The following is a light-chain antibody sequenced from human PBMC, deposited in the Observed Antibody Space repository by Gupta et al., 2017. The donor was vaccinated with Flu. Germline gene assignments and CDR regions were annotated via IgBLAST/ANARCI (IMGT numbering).Light chain of an antibody. CDR2: GAS. V-gene: IGKV4-1*01. CDR1: QSVLYSSSNKNY. CDR3: QQDYSTHL. Sequence: DIVMTQSPYSLAVSLGERATINCKSSQSVLYSSSNKNYLAWYQQKPGQPPKLLIYGASTREYGVTDRFSGSGSGTDFTLTSSSRQDEDVAGYYGQQDYSTHLFGGGTKVEIK. J-gene: IGKJ4*01.